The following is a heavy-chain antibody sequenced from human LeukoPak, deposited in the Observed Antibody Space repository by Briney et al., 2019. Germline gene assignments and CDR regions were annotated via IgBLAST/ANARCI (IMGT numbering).Heavy chain of an antibody. V-gene: IGHV4-39*01. D-gene: IGHD4-17*01. CDR3: ARGDYGAAFDI. J-gene: IGHJ3*02. CDR2: IYYSGST. Sequence: TPSETLSLTCTVSGGSITSSSYYWGWVRQPPGKGLEWIGSIYYSGSTYYNPSLKSRVTISVDTSKNQFSLKLSSVTAADTAVYYCARGDYGAAFDIWGQGTMVTVSS. CDR1: GGSITSSSYY.